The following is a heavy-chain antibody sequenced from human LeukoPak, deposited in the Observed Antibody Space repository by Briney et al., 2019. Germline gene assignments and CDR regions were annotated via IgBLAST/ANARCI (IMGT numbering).Heavy chain of an antibody. CDR2: IGGSGSST. CDR1: GFSFSTYA. CDR3: GRGRGGSGSYYFDY. D-gene: IGHD3-10*01. V-gene: IGHV3-23*01. Sequence: GGSLRLSCAASGFSFSTYAINWVRQAPGKGREGVSGIGGSGSSTYYADSVKGRFTIFRDNSKNTVYLQMSSLSAEDTAVYYCGRGRGGSGSYYFDYWGQGTLVIVSS. J-gene: IGHJ4*02.